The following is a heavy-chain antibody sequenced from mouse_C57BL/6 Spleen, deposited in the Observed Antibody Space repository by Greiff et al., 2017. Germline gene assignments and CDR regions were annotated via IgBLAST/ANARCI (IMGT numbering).Heavy chain of an antibody. CDR1: GYTFTSYW. Sequence: QVQLQQPGAELVRPGSSVKLSCKASGYTFTSYWMDWVKQRPGQGLEWIGNIYPSDSETHYNQKFKDKATLTVDKSSSTAYMQLSSLTSEDSAVYYCARRGGDAWFATGAKGLWSLSLQ. CDR3: ARRGGDAWFAT. CDR2: IYPSDSET. V-gene: IGHV1-61*01. D-gene: IGHD3-3*01. J-gene: IGHJ3*01.